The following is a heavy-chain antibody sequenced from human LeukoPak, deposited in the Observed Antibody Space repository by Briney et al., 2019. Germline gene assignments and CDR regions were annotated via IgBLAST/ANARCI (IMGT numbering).Heavy chain of an antibody. CDR2: INHSGST. Sequence: SETLSLTCAVYGGSFSGYYWSWIRQPPGKGLEWIGEINHSGSTNYNPSLKSRVTISVDTSKNQFSLKLSSVTAADTAVYYCAARLTYYDILTGYLGGPKFDYWGQGTLVTVSS. V-gene: IGHV4-34*01. CDR1: GGSFSGYY. D-gene: IGHD3-9*01. J-gene: IGHJ4*02. CDR3: AARLTYYDILTGYLGGPKFDY.